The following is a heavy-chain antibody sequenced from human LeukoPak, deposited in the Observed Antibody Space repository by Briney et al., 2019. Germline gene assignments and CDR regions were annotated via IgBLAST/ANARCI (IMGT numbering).Heavy chain of an antibody. J-gene: IGHJ4*02. CDR3: ARARGSGNYPFDY. CDR1: GFNLSIYG. Sequence: SGGSLRLSCAASGFNLSIYGMHWVRQAPGKGLEWGALIWHDGSNKYYADSVKGRFTISRDNSKNTLFLQMNSLRAEDTAMYYCARARGSGNYPFDYWGQGTLVTVSS. CDR2: IWHDGSNK. D-gene: IGHD1-26*01. V-gene: IGHV3-33*01.